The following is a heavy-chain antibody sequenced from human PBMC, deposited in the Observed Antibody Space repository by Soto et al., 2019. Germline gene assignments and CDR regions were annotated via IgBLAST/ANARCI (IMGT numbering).Heavy chain of an antibody. Sequence: QVPLVQSGAEVKKPGASVKVSCKASGYTFTGYYMHWVRQAPGQGLEWMGWINPNSGGTNYAQKFQGWVTMTRDTSISTAYMELRRLRSEDTAVYYCERGGGVGATIGNAFDIWGQGTMVTVSS. J-gene: IGHJ3*02. D-gene: IGHD1-26*01. CDR2: INPNSGGT. V-gene: IGHV1-2*04. CDR3: ERGGGVGATIGNAFDI. CDR1: GYTFTGYY.